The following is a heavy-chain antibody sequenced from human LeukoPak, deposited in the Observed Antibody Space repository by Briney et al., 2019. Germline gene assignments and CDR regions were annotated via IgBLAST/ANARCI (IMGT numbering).Heavy chain of an antibody. CDR1: GYTFTSNY. CDR2: ISPSGGST. J-gene: IGHJ5*02. Sequence: ASVKVSCKAFGYTFTSNYMHWVRQAPGQGPEWMGVISPSGGSTTYAQKFQGRVTLTRDMSTSTDYLELSSLRSEDTAVYYCARDQYYDSKGWFDPWGQGTLVTVSS. V-gene: IGHV1-46*01. D-gene: IGHD3-22*01. CDR3: ARDQYYDSKGWFDP.